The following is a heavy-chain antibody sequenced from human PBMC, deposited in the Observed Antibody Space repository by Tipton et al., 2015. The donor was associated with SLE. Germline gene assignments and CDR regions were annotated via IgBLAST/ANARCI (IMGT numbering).Heavy chain of an antibody. Sequence: SLRLSCAASGFTFSSYGMHWVRQAPGKGLEWVAFIRYDGSNKYYADSVKGRFTISRDNSKNTLYLQMNSLRAEDTAVYYCARGFGQPFTRGRLYYYYGMDVWGQGTTVTVSS. V-gene: IGHV3-30*02. J-gene: IGHJ6*02. CDR2: IRYDGSNK. D-gene: IGHD3-10*01. CDR1: GFTFSSYG. CDR3: ARGFGQPFTRGRLYYYYGMDV.